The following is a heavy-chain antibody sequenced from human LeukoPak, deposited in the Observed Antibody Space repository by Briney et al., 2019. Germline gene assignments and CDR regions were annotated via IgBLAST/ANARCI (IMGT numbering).Heavy chain of an antibody. CDR3: AKGLIPSGELLRFDY. Sequence: SETLSLTCAVSGGSISSSNWWSWVRQPPGKGLEWIGEIYHGGSTNYNPSLKSRVTISVDKSKNQFSLKLSSVTAADTAVYYCAKGLIPSGELLRFDYWGQGTLVTVSS. J-gene: IGHJ4*02. CDR1: GGSISSSNW. V-gene: IGHV4-4*02. D-gene: IGHD1-26*01. CDR2: IYHGGST.